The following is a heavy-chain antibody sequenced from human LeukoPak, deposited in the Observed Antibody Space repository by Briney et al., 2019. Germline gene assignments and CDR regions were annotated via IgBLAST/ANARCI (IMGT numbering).Heavy chain of an antibody. CDR2: ISYDGSNK. J-gene: IGHJ4*02. CDR1: GFTFSSYG. CDR3: SNDLHPWGQYSGSYFDY. Sequence: PGRSLRLSCAASGFTFSSYGMHWVRQAPGKWLEWVAVISYDGSNKYYADSVKGRFTISRDNSKNTLYLQMNSLRAEDTAVYYCSNDLHPWGQYSGSYFDYWGQGTLVTVFS. D-gene: IGHD1-26*01. V-gene: IGHV3-33*06.